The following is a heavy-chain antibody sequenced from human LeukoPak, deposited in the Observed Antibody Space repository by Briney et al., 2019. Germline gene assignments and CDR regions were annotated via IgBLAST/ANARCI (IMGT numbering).Heavy chain of an antibody. CDR2: INAVNGNT. J-gene: IGHJ6*02. Sequence: GASVKVSCKASGYTFTDHAMHWVRQAPGQRLEWMGWINAVNGNTKYSQNFQGRVTITRDTSATTAYMELSSLRSEDTAVYYCVRHNHMDVWGQGTTVTVSS. CDR1: GYTFTDHA. V-gene: IGHV1-3*01. CDR3: VRHNHMDV.